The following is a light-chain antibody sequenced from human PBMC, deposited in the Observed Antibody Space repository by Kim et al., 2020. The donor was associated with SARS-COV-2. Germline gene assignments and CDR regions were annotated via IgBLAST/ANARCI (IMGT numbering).Light chain of an antibody. J-gene: IGKJ1*01. CDR2: AAS. V-gene: IGKV3-20*01. CDR3: QQYATSPRT. CDR1: QSVSSTY. Sequence: LPGERATLACRASQSVSSTYLAWYQQKPGQAPRLLIYAASSRATGIPDRFSGSGSGTDFTLTISRLEPEDCAVFYCQQYATSPRTFGQGTKVEIK.